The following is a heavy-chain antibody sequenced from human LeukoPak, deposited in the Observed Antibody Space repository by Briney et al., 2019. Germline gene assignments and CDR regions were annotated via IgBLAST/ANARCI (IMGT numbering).Heavy chain of an antibody. J-gene: IGHJ5*02. CDR1: GFTFSSYA. CDR3: AKDDTWELLSWFDP. V-gene: IGHV3-23*01. D-gene: IGHD1-26*01. Sequence: GGSLRLSCAASGFTFSSYAMSWVRQAPGKGLEWVSAISGSGGSAYYADSVKGRFTISRDNSKNTLYLQMNSLRAEDTAVYYCAKDDTWELLSWFDPWGQGTLVTVSS. CDR2: ISGSGGSA.